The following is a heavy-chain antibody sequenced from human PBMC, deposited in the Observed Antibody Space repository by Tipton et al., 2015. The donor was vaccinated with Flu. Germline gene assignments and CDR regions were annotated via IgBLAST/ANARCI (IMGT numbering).Heavy chain of an antibody. CDR1: GYTFTGYY. J-gene: IGHJ4*02. D-gene: IGHD3-10*01. CDR2: INPNSGGT. CDR3: ALTPKEVGLLWFGELFN. V-gene: IGHV1-2*02. Sequence: QLVQSGPEVKKPGASVKVSCKASGYTFTGYYMHWVRQAPGQGLEWMGWINPNSGGTNYAQKFQGRVTMTRDTSISTAYMELSRLRSDDTAVYYCALTPKEVGLLWFGELFNWGQGTLVTVSS.